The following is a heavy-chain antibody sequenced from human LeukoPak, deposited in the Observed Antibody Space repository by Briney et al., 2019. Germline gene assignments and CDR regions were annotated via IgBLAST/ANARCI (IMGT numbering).Heavy chain of an antibody. Sequence: PSETLSLTCSVSGDSISRRSSYWPWIRQPAGRGLEWIGRVYSTGTPNYNPSLKSRVTMSVDTSKNQFSLALNSVTAADTALYFCARGLQERDIIRGFDFWGPGILVTVSS. J-gene: IGHJ4*01. D-gene: IGHD3-10*01. CDR2: VYSTGTP. CDR1: GDSISRRSSY. V-gene: IGHV4-61*02. CDR3: ARGLQERDIIRGFDF.